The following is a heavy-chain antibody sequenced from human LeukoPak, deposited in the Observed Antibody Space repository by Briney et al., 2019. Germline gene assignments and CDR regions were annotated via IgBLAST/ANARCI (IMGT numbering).Heavy chain of an antibody. CDR2: IYHSGST. V-gene: IGHV4-38-2*02. Sequence: SETLSLTCTVSGYSISSGYYWGWIRQPPGKGLEWIGSIYHSGSTYYNPSLKSRVTISVDRSKNQFTLKLSSVTAADTAVYYCARARYSSRGAAFDIWGQGTMVTVSS. CDR3: ARARYSSRGAAFDI. CDR1: GYSISSGYY. D-gene: IGHD6-13*01. J-gene: IGHJ3*02.